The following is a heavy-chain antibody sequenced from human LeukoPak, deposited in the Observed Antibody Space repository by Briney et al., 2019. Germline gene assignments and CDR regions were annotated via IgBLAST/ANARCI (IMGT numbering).Heavy chain of an antibody. V-gene: IGHV4-38-2*02. Sequence: SETLSLTCAVSGYSISSGYYWGWIRQPPGKGLEWIASIHHSGSTYYNPSLKSRVTISVDTSKNQFSLKLSSVSAADTAVYYCARDPFYYGSGSYQNYYFDYWGQRTLVTVSS. CDR1: GYSISSGYY. D-gene: IGHD3-10*01. J-gene: IGHJ4*02. CDR3: ARDPFYYGSGSYQNYYFDY. CDR2: IHHSGST.